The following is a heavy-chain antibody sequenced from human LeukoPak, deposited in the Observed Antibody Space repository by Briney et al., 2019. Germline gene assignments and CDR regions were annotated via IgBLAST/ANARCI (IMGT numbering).Heavy chain of an antibody. D-gene: IGHD7-27*01. V-gene: IGHV4-4*07. Sequence: SETLSLTCTVSGGSTSYYYWSWIRQPAGKGLEWIGRVYSSGSANYNPSLKSRVTMSVDTSKNQFFLKLSSVTAADTAVYYCARDREAVANWGYDWFDPWGQGTLVTVSS. J-gene: IGHJ5*02. CDR2: VYSSGSA. CDR3: ARDREAVANWGYDWFDP. CDR1: GGSTSYYY.